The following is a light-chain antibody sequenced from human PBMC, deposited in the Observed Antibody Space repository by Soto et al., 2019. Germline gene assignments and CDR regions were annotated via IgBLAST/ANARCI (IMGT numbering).Light chain of an antibody. CDR3: QQANSCPLT. V-gene: IGKV1-12*01. J-gene: IGKJ4*01. CDR2: TGS. Sequence: DIQMTQSPSSVSASVGDRVSITCRASQGISNWLAWYQQKPGRAPKLLIYTGSSLQSGVPSRFSGTGSGTDFTLTISSRQPEDVATYYCQQANSCPLTFGGGTKVEIK. CDR1: QGISNW.